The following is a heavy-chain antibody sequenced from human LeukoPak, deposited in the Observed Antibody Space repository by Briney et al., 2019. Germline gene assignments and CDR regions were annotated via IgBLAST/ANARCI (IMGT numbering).Heavy chain of an antibody. CDR1: GYTFTSYD. J-gene: IGHJ4*02. D-gene: IGHD6-13*01. CDR3: ARGLAAAGDFDY. V-gene: IGHV1-8*01. CDR2: MNPNSGNT. Sequence: ASVKVSCKASGYTFTSYDINWVRQATGQGLGWMGWMNPNSGNTGYAQKFQGRVTMTRNTSISTAYMELSSLRSEDTAVYYCARGLAAAGDFDYWGQGTLVTVSS.